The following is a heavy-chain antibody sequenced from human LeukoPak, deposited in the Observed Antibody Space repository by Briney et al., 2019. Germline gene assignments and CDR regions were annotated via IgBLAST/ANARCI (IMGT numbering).Heavy chain of an antibody. D-gene: IGHD1-20*01. Sequence: QSGGSLRLSCTASGFTFGDYTMSWFRQAPGKGLEWVGFIRSKGYGGTTEYAASVEGRFTISRDDSKSIAYLQMNSLKTEDTAVYYCTRDAGYTWRYGNSADCFDYWGQGTLVTVSS. J-gene: IGHJ4*02. CDR1: GFTFGDYT. CDR2: IRSKGYGGTT. V-gene: IGHV3-49*03. CDR3: TRDAGYTWRYGNSADCFDY.